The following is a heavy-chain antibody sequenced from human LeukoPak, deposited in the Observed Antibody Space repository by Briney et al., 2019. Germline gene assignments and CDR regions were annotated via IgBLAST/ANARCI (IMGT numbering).Heavy chain of an antibody. CDR2: ISYDGSNK. D-gene: IGHD1-1*01. V-gene: IGHV3-30*03. Sequence: PGRSLRLSCAASGFTFSHYGVHWVRQAPGKGLEWVAVISYDGSNKYYADSVKGRFTISRDNSKNTLYLQMNSLRAEDTAVYYCAREFHGTSYYFDYWGQGTLVTVSS. CDR3: AREFHGTSYYFDY. J-gene: IGHJ4*02. CDR1: GFTFSHYG.